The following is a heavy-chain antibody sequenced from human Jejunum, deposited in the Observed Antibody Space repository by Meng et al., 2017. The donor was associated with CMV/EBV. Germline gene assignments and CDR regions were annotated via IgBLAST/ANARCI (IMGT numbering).Heavy chain of an antibody. Sequence: ELVGLGGGLVQPGGSLGLSCAASGFTFSCYWMTGVRQAPGKGLEWVANIKTDGSDKNYVDSVEGRFTISRDNAQNSLYLQMNSLRAEDTAVYYCARYNYGIDYWGQGTLVTVSS. CDR3: ARYNYGIDY. J-gene: IGHJ4*02. V-gene: IGHV3-7*02. CDR1: GFTFSCYW. D-gene: IGHD5-18*01. CDR2: IKTDGSDK.